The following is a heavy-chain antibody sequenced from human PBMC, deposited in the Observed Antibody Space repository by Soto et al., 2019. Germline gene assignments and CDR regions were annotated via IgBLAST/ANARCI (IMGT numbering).Heavy chain of an antibody. CDR1: GGSISSSSYY. CDR3: ARQSSGWYNWFDP. Sequence: SETLSLTCSVSGGSISSSSYYWGWIRQPPGKGLEWIGSIYYSGSIYYNPSLKSRVTISVDTSRNQFSLKLSSVTAAETAVYYCARQSSGWYNWFDPWGQGTLVTVSS. CDR2: IYYSGSI. J-gene: IGHJ5*02. D-gene: IGHD6-19*01. V-gene: IGHV4-39*01.